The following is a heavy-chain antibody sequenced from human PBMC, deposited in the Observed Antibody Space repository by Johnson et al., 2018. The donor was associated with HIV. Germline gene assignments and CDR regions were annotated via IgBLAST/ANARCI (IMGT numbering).Heavy chain of an antibody. V-gene: IGHV3-20*04. CDR1: GFTFDDYG. CDR2: IHWNGGST. J-gene: IGHJ3*02. Sequence: VQLVESVGRVVRPGGSLRLSCVASGFTFDDYGMSWVRQAPGKGLEWVSGIHWNGGSTGYAESVKGRFTISRDNAKNSLYLQMNSLRAEDTALYYCARDTYSSDACDIWGQGTMVTVSS. D-gene: IGHD4-11*01. CDR3: ARDTYSSDACDI.